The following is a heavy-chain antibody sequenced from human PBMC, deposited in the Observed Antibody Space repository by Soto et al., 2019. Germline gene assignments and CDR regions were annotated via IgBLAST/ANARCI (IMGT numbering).Heavy chain of an antibody. CDR1: GFAFSNFH. D-gene: IGHD6-19*01. Sequence: EMQVLESGGGLVQPGGSLRLSCAASGFAFSNFHMNWVRQAPGKGLQWVSTIGGAGNDIHYADSVKGRFTVSRDNPKNTLLLQMDGLRDDDTAIYYCAKRYSSAWEAGMDVWGRGTTVTVSS. CDR2: IGGAGNDI. V-gene: IGHV3-23*01. J-gene: IGHJ6*02. CDR3: AKRYSSAWEAGMDV.